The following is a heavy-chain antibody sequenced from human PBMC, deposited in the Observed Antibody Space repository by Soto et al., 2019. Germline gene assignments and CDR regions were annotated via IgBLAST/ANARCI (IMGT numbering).Heavy chain of an antibody. V-gene: IGHV5-51*01. CDR3: ARIGESRLSGSPRDYYYGMDV. J-gene: IGHJ6*02. CDR1: GYSFTSYW. CDR2: IYPGDSDT. D-gene: IGHD1-26*01. Sequence: GESLKISCKGSGYSFTSYWIDWVRQMPGKGLEWMGIIYPGDSDTRYSPSFQGQVTISADKSISTAYLQWSSLKASDTAMYYCARIGESRLSGSPRDYYYGMDVWGQGTTVTVSS.